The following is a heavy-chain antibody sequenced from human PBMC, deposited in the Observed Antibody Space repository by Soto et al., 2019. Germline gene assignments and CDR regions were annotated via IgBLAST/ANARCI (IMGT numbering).Heavy chain of an antibody. CDR1: GGSISSYY. CDR3: ARGGRGSSSSGVVDY. CDR2: IYYSGST. V-gene: IGHV4-59*01. Sequence: SETLSLTCTVSGGSISSYYWSWIRQPPGKGLEWIGCIYYSGSTNYNPSLKSRVTISVDTSKNQFSLKLSSVTAADTAVYYCARGGRGSSSSGVVDYWGQGTLVTVSS. D-gene: IGHD6-6*01. J-gene: IGHJ4*02.